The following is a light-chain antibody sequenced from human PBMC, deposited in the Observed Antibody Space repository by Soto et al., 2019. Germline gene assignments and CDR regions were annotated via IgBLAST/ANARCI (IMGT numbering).Light chain of an antibody. CDR3: QQYYTTPVT. Sequence: DIVMTQSPDSLAVSLGERATINCKSSQTVLHGSNYLAWYQQKPGQPPKLLIYWASTRESGVPDRFSGSGSATDFTLTISSPEAEDVAVYYCQQYYTTPVTFGQVTKVEIK. V-gene: IGKV4-1*01. J-gene: IGKJ1*01. CDR2: WAS. CDR1: QTVLHGSNY.